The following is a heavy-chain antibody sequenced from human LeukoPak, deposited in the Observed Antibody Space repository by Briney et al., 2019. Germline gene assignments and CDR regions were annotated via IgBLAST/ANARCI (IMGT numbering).Heavy chain of an antibody. J-gene: IGHJ5*02. D-gene: IGHD3-10*01. CDR3: AREVVWFGVLSTNWLDP. CDR2: INPNSGGA. V-gene: IGHV1-2*02. Sequence: ASVKVSCKASGYTFTGYYMHWVRQAPGQGLEWMGWINPNSGGANYAQKFQGRVTMTRDTSISTAYMELSRLRSDDTAVYYCAREVVWFGVLSTNWLDPWGQGTLVTVSS. CDR1: GYTFTGYY.